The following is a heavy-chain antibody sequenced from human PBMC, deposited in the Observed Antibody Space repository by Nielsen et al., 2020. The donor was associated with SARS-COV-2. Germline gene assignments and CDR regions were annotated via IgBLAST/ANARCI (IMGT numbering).Heavy chain of an antibody. D-gene: IGHD3-22*01. J-gene: IGHJ3*02. V-gene: IGHV3-30*18. CDR3: AKDFYDSSGYLKLDAFDI. CDR1: GFTFSTYG. Sequence: SCAASGFTFSTYGMHWVRQAPGKGLAWVAVISYDGSNKYYADSVKGRFTISRDNSKNTLYLQMNSLRAEDTAVYYCAKDFYDSSGYLKLDAFDIWGQGTMVTVSS. CDR2: ISYDGSNK.